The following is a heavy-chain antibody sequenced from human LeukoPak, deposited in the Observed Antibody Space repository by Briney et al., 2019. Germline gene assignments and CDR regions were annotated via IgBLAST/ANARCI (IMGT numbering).Heavy chain of an antibody. D-gene: IGHD3-16*01. Sequence: PSETLSLTCTVSGGSISCYYWNWIRQSPGKGLEWIGYIYYSGSTNYNPSLKSRVTISVDTSKNQFSLKLSSVTAADTAVYYCARGAYVVARFDPWGQGTLVTVSS. CDR3: ARGAYVVARFDP. CDR2: IYYSGST. V-gene: IGHV4-59*01. J-gene: IGHJ5*02. CDR1: GGSISCYY.